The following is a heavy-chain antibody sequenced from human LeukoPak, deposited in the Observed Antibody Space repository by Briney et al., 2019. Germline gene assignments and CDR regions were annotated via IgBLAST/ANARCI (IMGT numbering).Heavy chain of an antibody. CDR3: GRSMRDYYGLDY. V-gene: IGHV3-74*01. CDR1: GFTLRRFW. CDR2: TNSDGSTT. Sequence: GGSLRLSCEASGFTLRRFWMNWVRPAPGKGLVWVSHTNSDGSTTDYADSVRGRFTISRDNAKNTLHLHMNSLTVEDTAVYYCGRSMRDYYGLDYWGQGILVTVSS. D-gene: IGHD3-10*01. J-gene: IGHJ4*02.